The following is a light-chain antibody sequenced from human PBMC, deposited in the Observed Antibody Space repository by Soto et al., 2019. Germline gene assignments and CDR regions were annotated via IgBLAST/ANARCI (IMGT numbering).Light chain of an antibody. CDR3: SSYTSSSTVV. CDR2: DVS. V-gene: IGLV2-14*01. CDR1: SSDVGGYNY. J-gene: IGLJ2*01. Sequence: QSALTQPASVSGSPGQSITISCTGTSSDVGGYNYVSWYQQYPGEAPKLMIYDVSDRPSGVSNRFSGSKSGNTASLTISGLQAEDEADYYCSSYTSSSTVVFGGGTKLT.